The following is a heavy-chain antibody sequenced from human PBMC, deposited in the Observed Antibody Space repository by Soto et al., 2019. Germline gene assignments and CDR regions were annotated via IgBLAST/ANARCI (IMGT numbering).Heavy chain of an antibody. D-gene: IGHD6-13*01. J-gene: IGHJ6*02. Sequence: PGGSLRLSCAASGFTFSSYAMHWVRQAPGKGLEWVAVISYDGSNKYYADSVKGRFTISRDNSKNTLYLQMNSLRAEDTAVYYCARAGQLEHYYYGMYVWGQGTTVPVSS. CDR2: ISYDGSNK. CDR1: GFTFSSYA. CDR3: ARAGQLEHYYYGMYV. V-gene: IGHV3-30-3*01.